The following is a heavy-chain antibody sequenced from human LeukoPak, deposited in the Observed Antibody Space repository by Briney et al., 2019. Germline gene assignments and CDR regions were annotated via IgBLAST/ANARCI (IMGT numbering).Heavy chain of an antibody. V-gene: IGHV3-30-3*01. CDR3: ARGGAYYDFWSGHYTY. CDR1: GFTFSSYA. D-gene: IGHD3-3*01. Sequence: GRSLRLPCAASGFTFSSYAMHWVRQAPGKGLEWVAVISYDGSNKYYADSVKGRFTISRDNSKNTLYLQMNSLRAEDTAVYYCARGGAYYDFWSGHYTYWGQGTLVTVSS. J-gene: IGHJ4*02. CDR2: ISYDGSNK.